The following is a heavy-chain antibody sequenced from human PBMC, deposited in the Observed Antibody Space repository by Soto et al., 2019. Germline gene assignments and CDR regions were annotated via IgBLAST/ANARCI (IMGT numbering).Heavy chain of an antibody. CDR3: ASAPNNYDFDL. Sequence: QVQLQESRPGLVNPSETLSLTSTVSGGSISSYYWSWIRQPPGKGLEWLGYIYYSGSTNYNPSLKSRVTMSVDTSRNKFSLKMSSVTAADTAVYYCASAPNNYDFDLWGQGTMVTVSS. CDR2: IYYSGST. V-gene: IGHV4-59*01. D-gene: IGHD3-22*01. J-gene: IGHJ4*02. CDR1: GGSISSYY.